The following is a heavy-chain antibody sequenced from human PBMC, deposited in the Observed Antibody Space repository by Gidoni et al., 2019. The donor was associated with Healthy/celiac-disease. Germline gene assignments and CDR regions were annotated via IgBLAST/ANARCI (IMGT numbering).Heavy chain of an antibody. V-gene: IGHV3-23*01. J-gene: IGHJ4*02. D-gene: IGHD3-22*01. CDR1: GVTFRRYA. CDR2: ISGSGGST. CDR3: AKDDSSGYYYDYFDY. Sequence: EVQLLEAGGGLVQPGGSLRLSCAASGVTFRRYAMSWVRQAPGKGLGCVSAISGSGGSTYYADSVKGRFTISRDNSKNTLYLQMNSLRAEDTAVYYCAKDDSSGYYYDYFDYWGQGTLVTVSS.